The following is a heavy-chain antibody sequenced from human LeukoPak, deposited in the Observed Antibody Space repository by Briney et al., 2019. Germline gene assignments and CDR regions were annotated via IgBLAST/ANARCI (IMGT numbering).Heavy chain of an antibody. CDR3: ARVQRGYSPRVFDY. J-gene: IGHJ4*02. D-gene: IGHD5-18*01. Sequence: SETLSLTCTVSGGSISSYYWSWIRQPPGRGLEWIGYIYYSGSTNYNSSLKSRVTISVDTSKNQFSLKLSSVTAADTAVYYCARVQRGYSPRVFDYWGQGTLVTVSS. CDR2: IYYSGST. V-gene: IGHV4-59*01. CDR1: GGSISSYY.